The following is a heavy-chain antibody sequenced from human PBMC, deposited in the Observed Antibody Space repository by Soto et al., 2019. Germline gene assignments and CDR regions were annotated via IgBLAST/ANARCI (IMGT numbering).Heavy chain of an antibody. J-gene: IGHJ4*02. CDR1: GGSFRGYY. D-gene: IGHD5-12*01. CDR2: INHSGST. CDR3: ARGARGYDSYDY. Sequence: QVQVPQWGAGLLKPSETLSLTCAVYGGSFRGYYWSWIRQPPGKGLEGIGEINHSGSTNYNPSFKSRVTISVDTSKNQFSLKLSSVTAADTAVYYCARGARGYDSYDYWGQGTLVTVSS. V-gene: IGHV4-34*01.